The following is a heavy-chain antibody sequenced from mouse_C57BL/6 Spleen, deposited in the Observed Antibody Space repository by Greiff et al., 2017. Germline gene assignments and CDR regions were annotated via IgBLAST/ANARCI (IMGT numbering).Heavy chain of an antibody. J-gene: IGHJ3*01. CDR2: IRLKSDNYAT. Sequence: EVKVVESGGGLVQPGGSMKLSCVASGFTFSNYWMNWVRQSPEKGLEWVAQIRLKSDNYATHYAESVKGRFTISRDDSKSSVYLQMNNLRAEDTGIYYCTDSRYYGSSAWFAYWGQGTLVTVSA. V-gene: IGHV6-3*01. CDR1: GFTFSNYW. CDR3: TDSRYYGSSAWFAY. D-gene: IGHD1-1*01.